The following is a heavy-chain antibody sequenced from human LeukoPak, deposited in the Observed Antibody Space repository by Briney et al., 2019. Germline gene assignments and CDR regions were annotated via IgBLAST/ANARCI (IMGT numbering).Heavy chain of an antibody. CDR1: GFPFSDFS. CDR2: TNSGGTST. CDR3: AKQSYARSLGE. V-gene: IGHV3-23*01. D-gene: IGHD2-8*01. Sequence: GGSLRLSCATSGFPFSDFSMSWVRQAPGEGLEWISTTNSGGTSTYYAESVKGRFTISRDNSKNTLYLQMSSLGVEDTAVYYCAKQSYARSLGEGGPGTLVSVSS. J-gene: IGHJ4*02.